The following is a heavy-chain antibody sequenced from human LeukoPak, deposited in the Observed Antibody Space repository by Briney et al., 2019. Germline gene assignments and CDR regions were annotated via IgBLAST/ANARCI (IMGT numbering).Heavy chain of an antibody. CDR1: GYTPTGDF. V-gene: IGHV1-2*02. D-gene: IGHD1-26*01. J-gene: IGHJ4*02. Sequence: ASVKVSCKAAGYTPTGDFTDWVRQAPGQGLGWMGEINPNNGDTKFAQKFEGRVTMTRDTSITTAYMELSSLKSDDTAVYYCARLRWERGALDYWGQGTPVTVSS. CDR2: INPNNGDT. CDR3: ARLRWERGALDY.